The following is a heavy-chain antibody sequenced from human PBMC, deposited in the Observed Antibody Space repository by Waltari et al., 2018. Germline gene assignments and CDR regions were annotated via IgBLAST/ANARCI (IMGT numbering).Heavy chain of an antibody. CDR2: INPNSGGT. CDR3: ARGVYGPRNYYYYMDV. J-gene: IGHJ6*03. CDR1: GYTFTGYY. V-gene: IGHV1-2*02. Sequence: QVQLVQSGAEVKKPGASVKVSCKASGYTFTGYYMHWVRQAPGQGLEWMGWINPNSGGTNDAQKFQGMVTMTRDTSISTAYMELSRLRSDDTAVYYCARGVYGPRNYYYYMDVWGKGTTVTVSS. D-gene: IGHD6-6*01.